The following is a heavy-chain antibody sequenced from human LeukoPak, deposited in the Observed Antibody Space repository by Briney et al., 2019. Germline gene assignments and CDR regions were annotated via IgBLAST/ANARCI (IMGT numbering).Heavy chain of an antibody. V-gene: IGHV3-23*01. CDR1: GFTFSSYV. J-gene: IGHJ3*02. CDR2: ISGSGGST. Sequence: GGSLRLSCAACGFTFSSYVMSWVRQAPGKGLEWVSAISGSGGSTYYADSVKGRFTISRDNSKDTLYLQMNSLRAKDTAVYYCAAIATSNDAFDMWGQGTMVTVSS. D-gene: IGHD2-2*01. CDR3: AAIATSNDAFDM.